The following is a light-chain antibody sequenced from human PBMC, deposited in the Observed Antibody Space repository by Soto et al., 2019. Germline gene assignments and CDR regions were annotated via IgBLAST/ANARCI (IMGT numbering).Light chain of an antibody. J-gene: IGKJ2*01. V-gene: IGKV1-33*01. Sequence: DIQMTQSPSSLSVSVGDTVTITCQARQDIDHYLNWYQQKPGQAPRLLIYDASYLETGVPSRFSGRGSGTDFTFTITSLQHEDIATYYCQHHDRLPPYTFGQGTKLELK. CDR3: QHHDRLPPYT. CDR1: QDIDHY. CDR2: DAS.